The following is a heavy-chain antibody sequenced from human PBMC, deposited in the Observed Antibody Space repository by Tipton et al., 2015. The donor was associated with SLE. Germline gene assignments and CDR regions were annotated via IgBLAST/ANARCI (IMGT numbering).Heavy chain of an antibody. CDR1: GDSISSSSYY. D-gene: IGHD1-26*01. CDR2: MYYSGNT. V-gene: IGHV4-39*07. J-gene: IGHJ4*02. Sequence: GLVKPSETLSLTCTVSGDSISSSSYYWGWIRQPPGKGLEWIGSMYYSGNTYYNPSLKSRVTISMDTSKNQFSLRLNSVTAADTAVYYCVRINSGASRLFDYWGQGMLVAVSS. CDR3: VRINSGASRLFDY.